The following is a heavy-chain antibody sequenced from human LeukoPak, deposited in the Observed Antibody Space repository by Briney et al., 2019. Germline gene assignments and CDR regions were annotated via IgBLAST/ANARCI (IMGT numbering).Heavy chain of an antibody. CDR1: GFTFSSYA. V-gene: IGHV3-30*04. Sequence: GGSLRLSCAASGFTFSSYAMHWVRQAPGKGLEWVAVISYDGSNKYYADSVKGRFTISRDNSKNTLYLQMNSLRAEDTAVYYCARPPDAVADDEYFDCWGQGTLVTVSS. J-gene: IGHJ4*02. CDR3: ARPPDAVADDEYFDC. CDR2: ISYDGSNK. D-gene: IGHD6-19*01.